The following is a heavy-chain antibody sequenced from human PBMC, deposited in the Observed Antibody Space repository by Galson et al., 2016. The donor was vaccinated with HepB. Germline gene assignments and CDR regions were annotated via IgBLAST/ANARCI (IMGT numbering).Heavy chain of an antibody. J-gene: IGHJ4*02. CDR1: GFSFSDYY. CDR2: MSTSGTII. V-gene: IGHV3-11*01. CDR3: ARGRDYFDY. Sequence: SLRLSCAASGFSFSDYYMSWIRQAPGKGLEWVSFMSTSGTIIHYADSVKGRFTISRDNGKNSLYLQMNSLRAEDTAVYYCARGRDYFDYWGQGLLVTVSS.